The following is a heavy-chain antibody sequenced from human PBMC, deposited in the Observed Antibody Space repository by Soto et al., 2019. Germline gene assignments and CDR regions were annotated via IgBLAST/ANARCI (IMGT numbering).Heavy chain of an antibody. CDR2: ISDGVSST. J-gene: IGHJ4*02. CDR3: ATNSPIAAGLFDC. D-gene: IGHD6-13*01. Sequence: GGSLRLSCAASGFTFSTYAMSWVRQAPGKGLEWVSSISDGVSSTYYADSVEGRFAISRDNSKNTLYLQMNSLRAEDTAVYYCATNSPIAAGLFDCWGQGTLVTVSS. CDR1: GFTFSTYA. V-gene: IGHV3-23*01.